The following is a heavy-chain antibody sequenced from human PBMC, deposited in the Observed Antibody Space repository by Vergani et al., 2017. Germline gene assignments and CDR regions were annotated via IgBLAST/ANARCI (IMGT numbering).Heavy chain of an antibody. J-gene: IGHJ4*02. D-gene: IGHD6-13*01. Sequence: QVQMQESGPGLVKTSETLSLTCSASGAPISYWCWSWLRQPAGKGLEWIGRLCPSGSTNYKPSLKSRVTISVDTSKNQFSLKLSSVTAADTAVYYCARASIAAAGGDFDYWGQGTLVTVSS. CDR2: LCPSGST. V-gene: IGHV4-4*07. CDR3: ARASIAAAGGDFDY. CDR1: GAPISYWC.